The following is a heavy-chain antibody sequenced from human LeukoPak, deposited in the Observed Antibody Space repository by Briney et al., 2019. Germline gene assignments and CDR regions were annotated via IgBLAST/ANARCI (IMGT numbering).Heavy chain of an antibody. Sequence: ASVKVSCKASGYTFTSYGISWVRQAPGQGLEWMGWISAYNGNTNYAQKLQGRVTMTTDTSTSTAYMELRSLRSDDTAVYYCASDLHHVDPRLGAFDIWGQGTMVTVSS. CDR1: GYTFTSYG. J-gene: IGHJ3*02. D-gene: IGHD1-14*01. CDR2: ISAYNGNT. CDR3: ASDLHHVDPRLGAFDI. V-gene: IGHV1-18*01.